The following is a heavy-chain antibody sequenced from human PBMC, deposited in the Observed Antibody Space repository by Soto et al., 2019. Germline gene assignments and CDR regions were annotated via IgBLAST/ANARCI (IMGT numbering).Heavy chain of an antibody. Sequence: QVQLVQSGAEVKKPGTSVKVSCKASGYTFTNYYMQWVRQAPGQGLEWEEIINPNGGTTTYAQKFQGIVTMTTDTSTSTSFLEVSSLRSEDTAMYFCAGGGYYLTTSPGAGAIGFYWGQVSQVTVSS. D-gene: IGHD3-3*01. CDR1: GYTFTNYY. V-gene: IGHV1-46*03. CDR3: AGGGYYLTTSPGAGAIGFY. CDR2: INPNGGTT. J-gene: IGHJ4*02.